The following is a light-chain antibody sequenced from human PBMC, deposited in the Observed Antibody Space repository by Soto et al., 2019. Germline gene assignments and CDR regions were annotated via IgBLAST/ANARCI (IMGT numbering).Light chain of an antibody. Sequence: EVVMTQSPATLSVSPGERATLSCRASQSVTSNYLAWYQQKPGQAPRLLIYGISTRATGVPDRFSGSGSGTDFTLTISRLEPEDFAVYYCQQYTDWPLTFGGGTKVDIK. J-gene: IGKJ4*02. CDR3: QQYTDWPLT. CDR2: GIS. V-gene: IGKV3-20*01. CDR1: QSVTSNY.